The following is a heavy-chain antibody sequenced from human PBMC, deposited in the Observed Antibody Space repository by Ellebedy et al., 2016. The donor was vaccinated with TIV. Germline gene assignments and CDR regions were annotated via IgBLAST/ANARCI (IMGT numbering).Heavy chain of an antibody. J-gene: IGHJ4*02. V-gene: IGHV4-59*08. D-gene: IGHD6-13*01. Sequence: SETLSLTCTVSGGSISSYYWSWIRQPPGKGLEWIGYVHYRGSTSQNPSLKSRVSMSVDTSKNQLSLKVTSVTAADTAVYYCARHLCINTWYSYFDFWGQGILVTVSS. CDR1: GGSISSYY. CDR2: VHYRGST. CDR3: ARHLCINTWYSYFDF.